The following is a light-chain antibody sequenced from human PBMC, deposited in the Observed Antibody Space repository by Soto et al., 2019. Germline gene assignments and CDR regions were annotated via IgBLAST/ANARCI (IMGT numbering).Light chain of an antibody. CDR1: QSFTSS. V-gene: IGKV3-11*01. J-gene: IGKJ1*01. CDR3: QQRSNWPRT. Sequence: EIVLTQSPATWSFSQGERATLPSRASQSFTSSLAWYQQKPGQAPRLLIYDSSNRAAGIPARFSGSGSGTDFTLTISSLEPEDFAVYYCQQRSNWPRTFGQGTKVEIK. CDR2: DSS.